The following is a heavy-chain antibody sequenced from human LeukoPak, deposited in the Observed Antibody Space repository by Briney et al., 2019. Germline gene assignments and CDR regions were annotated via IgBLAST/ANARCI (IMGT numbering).Heavy chain of an antibody. J-gene: IGHJ6*03. CDR3: AKVGRVVIAMDSYYYYMDV. CDR1: GFTFSSYG. V-gene: IGHV3-30*02. CDR2: IRYDGSNK. Sequence: GGSLRLSCAASGFTFSSYGMHWVRQAPGKGLEWVAFIRYDGSNKYYADSVKGRFTISRDNSKNTLYLQMNSLRAEDTAVYYCAKVGRVVIAMDSYYYYMDVWGKGTTVTVSS. D-gene: IGHD2-21*01.